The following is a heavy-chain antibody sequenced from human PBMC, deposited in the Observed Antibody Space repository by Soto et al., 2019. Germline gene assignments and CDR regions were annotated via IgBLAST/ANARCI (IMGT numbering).Heavy chain of an antibody. V-gene: IGHV4-31*03. CDR3: ARDRNYYDNRGPHAFDI. Sequence: SETLSLTCTVSGGSISSGGYYWSWIRQHPGKGLEWIGYIYYSGSTYYNPSLKSRVTISVDTSKNQFSLKLTSVTAADTAVYYCARDRNYYDNRGPHAFDIWGQGTMVTVSS. CDR2: IYYSGST. J-gene: IGHJ3*02. CDR1: GGSISSGGYY. D-gene: IGHD3-22*01.